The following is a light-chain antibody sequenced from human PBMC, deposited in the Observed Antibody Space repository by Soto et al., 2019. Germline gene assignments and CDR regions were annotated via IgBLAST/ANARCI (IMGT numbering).Light chain of an antibody. CDR1: QSISSH. J-gene: IGKJ1*01. CDR2: DAS. Sequence: IQMTPSPSSLSASVGDRVTITCRASQSISSHLNWYQQKPGKAPNLLIYDASTLESGVPARFSGGDSGTEFTLTISSLQPDDFATYYCQQYNAYSRTFGRGTKVDI. CDR3: QQYNAYSRT. V-gene: IGKV1-5*01.